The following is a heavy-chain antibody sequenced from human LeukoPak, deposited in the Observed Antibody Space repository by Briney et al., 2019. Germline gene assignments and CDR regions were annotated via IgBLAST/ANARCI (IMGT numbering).Heavy chain of an antibody. CDR3: AKDTGKLYDFWSHMDV. CDR1: GFTFDDYT. D-gene: IGHD3-3*01. J-gene: IGHJ6*03. V-gene: IGHV3-43*01. Sequence: PGGSLRLSCAASGFTFDDYTMHWVRQAPGKGLEWVSLISWDGGSTYYADSVKGRFTISRDNGKNSLYLQMNSLRTEDTALYYCAKDTGKLYDFWSHMDVWGKGTTVTVSS. CDR2: ISWDGGST.